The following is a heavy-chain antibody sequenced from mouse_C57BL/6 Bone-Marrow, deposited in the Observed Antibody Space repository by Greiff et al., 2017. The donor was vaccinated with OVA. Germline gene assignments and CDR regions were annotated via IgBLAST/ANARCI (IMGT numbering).Heavy chain of an antibody. CDR2: IDPETGGT. CDR1: GYTFTDYE. D-gene: IGHD1-1*01. Sequence: QVQLQQSGAELVRPGASVTLSCKASGYTFTDYEMHWVKQTPVHGLEWIGAIDPETGGTAYNQKFKGKAILTADKSSSAAYMELRSLTSEDSAVYYCTRMYYGSSYHYAMDYWGQGTSVTVSS. J-gene: IGHJ4*01. CDR3: TRMYYGSSYHYAMDY. V-gene: IGHV1-15*01.